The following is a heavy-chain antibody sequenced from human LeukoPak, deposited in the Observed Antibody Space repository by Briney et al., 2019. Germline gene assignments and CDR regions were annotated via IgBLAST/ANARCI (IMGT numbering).Heavy chain of an antibody. Sequence: GESLKISCKGSGYSFTSYWIGWVRQMPGKSLEWMGIIYPDDSDTRYSTSFQGQVTISADKSISTAYLQWSSLKASDTAMYYCARTSDFWSGYYRPNYFDYWGQGTLVTVSS. CDR1: GYSFTSYW. J-gene: IGHJ4*02. V-gene: IGHV5-51*01. CDR3: ARTSDFWSGYYRPNYFDY. D-gene: IGHD3-3*01. CDR2: IYPDDSDT.